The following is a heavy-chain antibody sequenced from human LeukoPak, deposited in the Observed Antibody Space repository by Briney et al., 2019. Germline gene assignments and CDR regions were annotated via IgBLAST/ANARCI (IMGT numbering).Heavy chain of an antibody. J-gene: IGHJ3*02. CDR1: GGSFSGYY. CDR3: ATFPGIAAAGTDAFDI. V-gene: IGHV4-34*01. Sequence: PSETLSLTCAVYGGSFSGYYWSWIRQPPGKGLEWIGEINHSGSTNYNPSLKSRVTISVDTSKNQFSLKLSSVTAADTAVYYCATFPGIAAAGTDAFDIWGQGTMVTVSS. CDR2: INHSGST. D-gene: IGHD6-13*01.